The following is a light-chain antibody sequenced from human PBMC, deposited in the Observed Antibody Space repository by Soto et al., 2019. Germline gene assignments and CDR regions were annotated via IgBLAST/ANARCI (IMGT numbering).Light chain of an antibody. V-gene: IGKV3-15*01. Sequence: EIVMTQSPATLSVSPGERATLSCRASQSVSRNLAWYQQKPGQAPRLLIYGASTRATGIPARFSGSGSGTEFTLTISSLQSEDFAVYYCQQYNNWHPITFGQGTRLEI. CDR3: QQYNNWHPIT. CDR1: QSVSRN. CDR2: GAS. J-gene: IGKJ5*01.